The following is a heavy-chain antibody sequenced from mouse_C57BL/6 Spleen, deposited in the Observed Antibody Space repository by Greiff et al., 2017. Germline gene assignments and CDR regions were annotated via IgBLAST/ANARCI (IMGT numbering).Heavy chain of an antibody. J-gene: IGHJ3*01. V-gene: IGHV1-26*01. CDR2: INPNNGGT. CDR3: ARKAIPLYSNSFAY. CDR1: GYAFTDYY. D-gene: IGHD2-5*01. Sequence: VQLQQSGPELVKPGASVKISCKASGYAFTDYYMNWVKQSHGKSLEWIGDINPNNGGTSYNQKFKGKATLTVDKSSSTAYMELRSLTSEDSAVYYCARKAIPLYSNSFAYWGQGTLVTVSA.